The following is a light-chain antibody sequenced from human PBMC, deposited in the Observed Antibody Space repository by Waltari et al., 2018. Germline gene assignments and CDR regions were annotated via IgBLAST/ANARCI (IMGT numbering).Light chain of an antibody. V-gene: IGKV1-5*03. CDR1: QNINSW. Sequence: DIQMTQSPSTLSASIGDRVTITCRASQNINSWLAWYQQKPGKAPELLIHKASNLKSGVPSRFIGSGSETEFTLTISSLQPDDVATYYCQHSINYPYTFGQGTKLEIK. CDR2: KAS. J-gene: IGKJ2*01. CDR3: QHSINYPYT.